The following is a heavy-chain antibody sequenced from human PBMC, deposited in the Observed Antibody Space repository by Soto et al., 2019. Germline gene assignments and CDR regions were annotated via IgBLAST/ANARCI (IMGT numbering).Heavy chain of an antibody. Sequence: QLGGSLRLSCAASGLTVSNNYMSWVRQAPGKGLEWVSVFFGGGRTYYADSVKGRFTISRDDAKNMLYLQMNSLRAEDTAVYYCARMGGPTYDILTDYYSGYFFDYWGQGTLVTVSS. CDR2: FFGGGRT. CDR1: GLTVSNNY. CDR3: ARMGGPTYDILTDYYSGYFFDY. D-gene: IGHD3-9*01. J-gene: IGHJ4*02. V-gene: IGHV3-66*01.